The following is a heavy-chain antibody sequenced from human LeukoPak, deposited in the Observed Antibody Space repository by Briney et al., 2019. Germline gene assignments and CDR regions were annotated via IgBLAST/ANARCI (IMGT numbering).Heavy chain of an antibody. D-gene: IGHD5-24*01. CDR3: ARDWQRWLQKAPRYFDY. J-gene: IGHJ4*02. CDR2: ISTNTGNP. Sequence: EASVKVSCKASGYTFTSYAMNWVRQAPGQGLEWMGWISTNTGNPTYAQGFTGRFVFSLDTSVSTAYLQISSLKAEDTAVYYCARDWQRWLQKAPRYFDYWGQGTLVTVSS. CDR1: GYTFTSYA. V-gene: IGHV7-4-1*02.